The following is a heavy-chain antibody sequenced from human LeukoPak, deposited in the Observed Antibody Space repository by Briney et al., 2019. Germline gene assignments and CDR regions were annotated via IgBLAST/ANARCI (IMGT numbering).Heavy chain of an antibody. CDR1: GGSISSGSYY. CDR3: AREPAYYDILTGYYWTHFDY. V-gene: IGHV4-61*02. Sequence: SQTLSLTCTVSGGSISSGSYYWSWVRQPGGKGLEWIERIYTSGSTTYNPSLKSRVNISVDTSKNQFSLKLSSVPAADTAVYYCAREPAYYDILTGYYWTHFDYWGQGTLVTGSS. CDR2: IYTSGST. D-gene: IGHD3-9*01. J-gene: IGHJ4*02.